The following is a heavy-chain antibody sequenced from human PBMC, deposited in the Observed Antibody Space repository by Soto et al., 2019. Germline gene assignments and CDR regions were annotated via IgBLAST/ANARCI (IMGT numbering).Heavy chain of an antibody. CDR3: AHSRNLITEDAQVGDFDY. Sequence: QITLKESGPTLVKSTQTLTLTCSFSGFSLTTDGEGVGWVRQFPGEALEWLALIYWDDDERYSPSLKTRLTITKDISRNQVVLVMTNMEPVDTGTYFCAHSRNLITEDAQVGDFDYWGQGT. CDR1: GFSLTTDGEG. J-gene: IGHJ4*02. CDR2: IYWDDDE. D-gene: IGHD1-26*01. V-gene: IGHV2-5*02.